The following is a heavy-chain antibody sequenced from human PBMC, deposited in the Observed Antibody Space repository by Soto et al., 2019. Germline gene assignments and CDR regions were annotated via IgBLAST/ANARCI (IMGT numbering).Heavy chain of an antibody. CDR2: IRNKANNYAT. D-gene: IGHD2-21*02. CDR1: GFTFSTSA. Sequence: EMQLVESGGGLVQPGGSLRLSCATSGFTFSTSAMHWVRQVSGKGLEWIARIRNKANNYATTYATSVKGRFTISRDDSENTVYLHMNSLKIEDTAIYYCAKQIYGGNSWGQGTLVTVSA. CDR3: AKQIYGGNS. V-gene: IGHV3-73*02. J-gene: IGHJ4*02.